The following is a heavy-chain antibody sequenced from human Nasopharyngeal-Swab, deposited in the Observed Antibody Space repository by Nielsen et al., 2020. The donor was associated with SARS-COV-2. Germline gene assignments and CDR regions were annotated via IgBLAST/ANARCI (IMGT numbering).Heavy chain of an antibody. J-gene: IGHJ6*03. CDR2: ISSSSSYI. Sequence: GESPKISCAASGFTFSSYSMNWVRQAPGKGLEWVSSISSSSSYIYYADSVKGRFTISRDNAKNSLYLQMNSLRAEDTAVYYCAKSECSSTSCYVDYYYYYMDVWGKGTTVTVSS. CDR1: GFTFSSYS. CDR3: AKSECSSTSCYVDYYYYYMDV. D-gene: IGHD2-2*01. V-gene: IGHV3-21*01.